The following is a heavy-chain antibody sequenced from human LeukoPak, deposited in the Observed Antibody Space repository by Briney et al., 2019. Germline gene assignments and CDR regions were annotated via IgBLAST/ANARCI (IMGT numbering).Heavy chain of an antibody. J-gene: IGHJ4*02. D-gene: IGHD2-15*01. CDR2: IKQDGSEK. CDR1: GFTFSSYW. CDR3: AGGYCSGGSCYPRLDY. Sequence: GGSLRLSCAASGFTFSSYWMSWVRQAPGKGLEWVANIKQDGSEKYYVDSVKGRFTISRDNAKNSLYLQMNSLRAEDTAVYYCAGGYCSGGSCYPRLDYWGQGTLVTVSS. V-gene: IGHV3-7*01.